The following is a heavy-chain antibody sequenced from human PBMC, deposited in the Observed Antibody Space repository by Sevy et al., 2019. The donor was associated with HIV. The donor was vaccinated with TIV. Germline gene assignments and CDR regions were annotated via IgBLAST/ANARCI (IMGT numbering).Heavy chain of an antibody. J-gene: IGHJ4*02. V-gene: IGHV3-11*01. D-gene: IGHD3-9*01. CDR1: GFTFSDYY. Sequence: GGSLRLSCAASGFTFSDYYMSWIRQAPGKGLEWVSYISSSGSTIYYADSLKGRFTISRDNAKNSLYLQMNSLRAEDTAVYYCARDLSDILTGYYYPPHYWGQGTLVTVSS. CDR2: ISSSGSTI. CDR3: ARDLSDILTGYYYPPHY.